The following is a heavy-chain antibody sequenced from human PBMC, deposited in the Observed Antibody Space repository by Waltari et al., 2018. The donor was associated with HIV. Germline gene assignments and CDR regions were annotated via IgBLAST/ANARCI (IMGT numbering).Heavy chain of an antibody. J-gene: IGHJ4*02. Sequence: QLVQSGDEVRKPGSSVRVSCKASGGEFNSYSINWVRQVNGQGLEWLGRIIPMANTAKNAQKFQGRVTITADKSTSTDYMELSSLKSDDTGVYYCASARETMGVDFESWGQGSLVTVSS. CDR2: IIPMANTA. CDR1: GGEFNSYS. D-gene: IGHD3-10*01. CDR3: ASARETMGVDFES. V-gene: IGHV1-69*08.